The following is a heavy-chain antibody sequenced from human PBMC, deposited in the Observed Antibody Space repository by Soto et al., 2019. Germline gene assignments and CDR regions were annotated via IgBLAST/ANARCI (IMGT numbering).Heavy chain of an antibody. J-gene: IGHJ5*02. CDR1: GGSFSGYY. CDR2: INHSGST. CDR3: AKSYYDTTGFAVDP. Sequence: SETLSLTCAVYGGSFSGYYWSWIRQPPGKGLEWIGEINHSGSTNYNPSLRSRVTISVDTSKNQFSLKVTSVTADDTAVYFCAKSYYDTTGFAVDPWGQGTLVTVSS. V-gene: IGHV4-34*01. D-gene: IGHD3-22*01.